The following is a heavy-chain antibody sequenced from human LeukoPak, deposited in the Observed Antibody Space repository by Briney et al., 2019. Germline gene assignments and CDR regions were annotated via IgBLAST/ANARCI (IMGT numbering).Heavy chain of an antibody. D-gene: IGHD3-9*01. CDR1: GGSISSYY. V-gene: IGHV4-59*12. Sequence: SETLSLTCTVSGGSISSYYWSWIRQPPGKGLEWIGYIYYSGSTNYNPSFKSRVTISVDTSKNQFSLKLSSVTAADTAVYYCARESHDILTGYYKVFDYWDQGTLVTVSS. J-gene: IGHJ4*02. CDR2: IYYSGST. CDR3: ARESHDILTGYYKVFDY.